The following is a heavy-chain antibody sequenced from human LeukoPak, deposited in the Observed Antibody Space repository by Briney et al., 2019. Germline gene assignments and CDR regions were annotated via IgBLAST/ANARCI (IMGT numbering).Heavy chain of an antibody. CDR2: ISGSSSYI. CDR1: GFTFSSYS. V-gene: IGHV3-21*01. Sequence: GGSLRLSCAASGFTFSSYSMNWVRQARGKGLEWVSSISGSSSYIYYADSVKGRFTISRDNAKNSLYLQMSSLRAEDTAVYYCAIPNSSAWGDFHYWGQGTLVTVSS. J-gene: IGHJ4*02. CDR3: AIPNSSAWGDFHY. D-gene: IGHD6-19*01.